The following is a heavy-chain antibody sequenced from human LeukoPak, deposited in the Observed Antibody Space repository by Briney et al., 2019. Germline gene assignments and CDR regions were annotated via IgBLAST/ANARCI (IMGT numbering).Heavy chain of an antibody. V-gene: IGHV3-7*03. D-gene: IGHD1-26*01. CDR3: ARESYSGSYYFDS. CDR2: IKQDGSEK. CDR1: GFTFSSYA. J-gene: IGHJ4*02. Sequence: SGGSLRLSGAASGFTFSSYAMSWVRQAPGKGLEWVANIKQDGSEKYYVDSVKGRFTISRDNAKNSLYLQMNSLRAEDTAVYYCARESYSGSYYFDSWGQGTLVTVSS.